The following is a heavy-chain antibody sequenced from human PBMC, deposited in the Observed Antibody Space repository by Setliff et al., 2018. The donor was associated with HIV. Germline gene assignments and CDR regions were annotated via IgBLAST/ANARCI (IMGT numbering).Heavy chain of an antibody. CDR1: GGSISGYF. Sequence: SETLSLTCTVSGGSISGYFWSWIRQPAGKGLEWIGRTFTSGITNYSPSLKSPVTMSVDTSKNQFSLNLTSVTAADTAVYYCAREPKGGDDRALDYWGQGTLVTVSS. D-gene: IGHD3-16*01. CDR2: TFTSGIT. CDR3: AREPKGGDDRALDY. V-gene: IGHV4-4*07. J-gene: IGHJ4*02.